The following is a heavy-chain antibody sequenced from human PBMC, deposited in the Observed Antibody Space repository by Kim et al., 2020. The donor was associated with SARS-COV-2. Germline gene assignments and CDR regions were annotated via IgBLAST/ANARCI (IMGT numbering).Heavy chain of an antibody. CDR2: IYYSGST. CDR3: ARLRRMPVFGVVTPDYYYYYGMDV. J-gene: IGHJ6*02. Sequence: SETLSLTCTVSGGSISSYYWSWIRQPPGKGLEWIGYIYYSGSTNYNPSLKSRVTISVDTSKNQFSLKLSSVTAADTAVYYCARLRRMPVFGVVTPDYYYYYGMDVWGRGTTVTVSS. D-gene: IGHD3-3*01. V-gene: IGHV4-59*08. CDR1: GGSISSYY.